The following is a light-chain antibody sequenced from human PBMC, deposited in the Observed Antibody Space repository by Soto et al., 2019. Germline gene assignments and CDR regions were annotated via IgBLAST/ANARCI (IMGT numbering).Light chain of an antibody. J-gene: IGLJ3*02. CDR3: SSYTSRGIPWV. CDR2: EVT. CDR1: SSDVGGYNY. Sequence: QSALTQPASVSGSPGQSITISCTGTSSDVGGYNYVSWYRPLPGKAPKLMIYEVTNRPSGVSIRFSGSKSGNTASLTISGLQSEDEADYYCSSYTSRGIPWVFGGGTKVTVL. V-gene: IGLV2-14*01.